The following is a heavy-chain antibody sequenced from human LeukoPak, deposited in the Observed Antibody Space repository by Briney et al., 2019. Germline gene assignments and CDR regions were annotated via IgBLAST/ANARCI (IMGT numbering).Heavy chain of an antibody. CDR3: ARLSTIFGAVISDYYYMDV. CDR1: GGSFSGYY. V-gene: IGHV4-34*01. Sequence: SETLSLTCAVYGGSFSGYYWSWIRQPPGKGLEWIGEINHSGSTNYNPSLKSRVTISVDTSKNQFSLKLSSVTAADTAVYYCARLSTIFGAVISDYYYMDVWGKGTTVTVSS. J-gene: IGHJ6*03. D-gene: IGHD3-3*01. CDR2: INHSGST.